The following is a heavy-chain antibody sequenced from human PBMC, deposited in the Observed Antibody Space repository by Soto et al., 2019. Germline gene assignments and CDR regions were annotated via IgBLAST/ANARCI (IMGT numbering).Heavy chain of an antibody. CDR3: ARDPHICSGGSCYPTYYYGMDV. CDR2: INAGNGNT. V-gene: IGHV1-3*01. Sequence: AMPWVRQAPGQRLEWVGWINAGNGNTKYSQKFQGRVTITRDTSASTAYMELSSLRSEDTAVYYCARDPHICSGGSCYPTYYYGMDVWGQGTTVTVSS. D-gene: IGHD2-15*01. J-gene: IGHJ6*02. CDR1: A.